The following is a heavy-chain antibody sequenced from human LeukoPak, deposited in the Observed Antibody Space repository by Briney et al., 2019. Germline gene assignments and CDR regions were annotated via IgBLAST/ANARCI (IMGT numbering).Heavy chain of an antibody. D-gene: IGHD3-22*01. V-gene: IGHV4-39*01. Sequence: SETLSLTCTVSGGSISSSTYDWGWLRQPPGKGLEWIGSIYYSGSTYHNPSLKSRVSISVDTSKNQFSLKLSSVTAADTAVYYCARHDVPLSGYSPYYFDYWGQGTLVTVSS. CDR2: IYYSGST. J-gene: IGHJ4*02. CDR1: GGSISSSTYD. CDR3: ARHDVPLSGYSPYYFDY.